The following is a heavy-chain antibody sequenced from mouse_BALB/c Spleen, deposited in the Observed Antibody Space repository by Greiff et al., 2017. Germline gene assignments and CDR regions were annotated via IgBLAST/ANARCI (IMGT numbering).Heavy chain of an antibody. J-gene: IGHJ1*01. D-gene: IGHD1-1*01. CDR1: GFNIKDTY. CDR2: IDPANGNT. V-gene: IGHV14-3*02. Sequence: VQLQQSGAELVKPGASVKLSCTASGFNIKDTYMHWVKQRPEQGLEWIGRIDPANGNTKYDPKFQGKATITADTSSNTAYLQLSSLTSEDTAVYYCARGSSYWYCDVWGAGTTVTVSS. CDR3: ARGSSYWYCDV.